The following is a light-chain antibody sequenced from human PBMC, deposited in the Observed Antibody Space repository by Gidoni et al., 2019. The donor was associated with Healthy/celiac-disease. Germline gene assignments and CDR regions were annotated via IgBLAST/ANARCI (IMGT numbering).Light chain of an antibody. CDR1: DSMASY. Sequence: DIHLTQSPSSLSASIGDRVPITCRASDSMASYINWYQQLPGKAPSLLIYTASNLERGVPSRFSGSGSGAEFTLTITDLQAEDFATYYCQQTYSMPWTFGQGTYV. CDR2: TAS. V-gene: IGKV1-39*01. CDR3: QQTYSMPWT. J-gene: IGKJ1*01.